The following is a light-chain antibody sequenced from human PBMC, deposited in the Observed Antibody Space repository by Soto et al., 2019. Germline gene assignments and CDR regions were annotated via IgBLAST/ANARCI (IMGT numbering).Light chain of an antibody. CDR1: QSISSW. Sequence: DIQITQSPSTLSASVGERVTITCRARQSISSWLAWFQQKPGKAPKLLIYDASTFESGVPSRCSGSAAGTEFPLTISRLQHDDFASYFCQHYNYYRTFGQGTKVDI. J-gene: IGKJ1*01. CDR3: QHYNYYRT. CDR2: DAS. V-gene: IGKV1-5*01.